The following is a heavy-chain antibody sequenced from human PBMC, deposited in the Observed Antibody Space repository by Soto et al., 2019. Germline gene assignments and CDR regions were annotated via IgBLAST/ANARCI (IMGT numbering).Heavy chain of an antibody. V-gene: IGHV1-3*01. CDR3: ARDLPGVAVALLFDY. D-gene: IGHD6-19*01. J-gene: IGHJ4*02. Sequence: QVQLVQSGAEVKKPGASVKVSCKASGYTFTSYAMHWVRQAPGQRLEWMGWINAGNGNTKYSQKFQGRVTITRDTSASTAYMELSSLRSEDTAVYYCARDLPGVAVALLFDYWGQGTLVTVSS. CDR1: GYTFTSYA. CDR2: INAGNGNT.